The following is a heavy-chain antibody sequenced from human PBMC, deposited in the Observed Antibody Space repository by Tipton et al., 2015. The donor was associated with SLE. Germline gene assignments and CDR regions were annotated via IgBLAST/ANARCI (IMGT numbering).Heavy chain of an antibody. CDR1: GGSISSGGYY. V-gene: IGHV4-31*03. J-gene: IGHJ6*03. CDR2: IYYSGST. Sequence: TLSLTCTVSGGSISSGGYYWSWIRQHPGKGLEWIGYIYYSGSTYYNPSLKSRVTISVDTSKNQLSLKLSSVTAADTAVYYCARNRRGVAVAHGYYMDVWGKGTTVTVSS. D-gene: IGHD6-19*01. CDR3: ARNRRGVAVAHGYYMDV.